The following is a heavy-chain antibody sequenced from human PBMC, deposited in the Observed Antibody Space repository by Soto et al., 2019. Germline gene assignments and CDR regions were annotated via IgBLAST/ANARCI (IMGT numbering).Heavy chain of an antibody. J-gene: IGHJ6*02. CDR3: PSRPMWQQLVPDYGMNV. D-gene: IGHD6-13*01. CDR2: VNPNNAET. V-gene: IGHV1-2*02. CDR1: GYPFTGYY. Sequence: GASVKVSCKASGYPFTGYYMHWVRQAPGQGPEWMGWVNPNNAETHYVQKFQGRVAMTGDTSISTAYMELTRLRSDDTAVYYCPSRPMWQQLVPDYGMNVWGQGTTVTVSS.